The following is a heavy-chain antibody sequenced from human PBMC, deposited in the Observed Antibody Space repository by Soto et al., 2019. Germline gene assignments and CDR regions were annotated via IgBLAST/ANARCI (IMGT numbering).Heavy chain of an antibody. CDR2: IWYDGTQK. D-gene: IGHD4-17*01. CDR1: GFTFNTYS. Sequence: QVQLEESGGGVVQPGRSLRLSCEASGFTFNTYSMHWVRQPPGKGLEWLAAIWYDGTQKYYAASVKGRFIIARDNAKKTLYLEMNSLRAEDTAVYYCASAGGTTVTGLWHFDSWGQGTLVTVSS. J-gene: IGHJ4*02. CDR3: ASAGGTTVTGLWHFDS. V-gene: IGHV3-33*01.